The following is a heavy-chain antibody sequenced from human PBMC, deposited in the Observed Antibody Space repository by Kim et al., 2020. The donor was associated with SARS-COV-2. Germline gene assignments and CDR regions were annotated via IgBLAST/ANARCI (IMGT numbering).Heavy chain of an antibody. CDR2: ISSSSGKI. D-gene: IGHD6-13*01. CDR1: GFTFSNYA. CDR3: ARDRSLGSTLYYYFDY. J-gene: IGHJ4*02. Sequence: GGSLILSCAASGFTFSNYAINWVRQAPGKGLEWVSYISSSSGKIDYADSVKGRFTISRDNAKNSVYLQMNSLRDEDTAVYYCARDRSLGSTLYYYFDYWGRGALVAVSS. V-gene: IGHV3-48*02.